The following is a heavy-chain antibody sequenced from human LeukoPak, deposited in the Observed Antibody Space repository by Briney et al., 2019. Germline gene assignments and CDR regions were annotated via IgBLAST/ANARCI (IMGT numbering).Heavy chain of an antibody. J-gene: IGHJ4*02. CDR1: GFTCSSYA. CDR2: ISGSGGST. D-gene: IGHD3-10*01. CDR3: ARSEAYYYGSGSYSAGSFYHY. V-gene: IGHV3-23*01. Sequence: GGSLRLSCAASGFTCSSYAMSWVRQAPGKGLEWVSAISGSGGSTYYADSVKGRFTISRDNSKNTLYLQMNSLRAEDTAVYYCARSEAYYYGSGSYSAGSFYHYWGQGTLVTVSS.